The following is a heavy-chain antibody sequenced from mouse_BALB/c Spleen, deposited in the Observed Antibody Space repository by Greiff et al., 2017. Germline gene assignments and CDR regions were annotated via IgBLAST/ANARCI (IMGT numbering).Heavy chain of an antibody. CDR2: IYPGDGDT. D-gene: IGHD6-5*01. CDR1: GYTFTSYW. J-gene: IGHJ4*01. CDR3: ARSSYDAMDY. Sequence: QVQLKQSGAELARPGASVKLSCKASGYTFTSYWMQWVKQRPGQGLEWIGAIYPGDGDTRYTQKFKGKATLTADKSSSTAYMQLSSLASEDSAVYYCARSSYDAMDYWGQGTSVTVSS. V-gene: IGHV1-87*01.